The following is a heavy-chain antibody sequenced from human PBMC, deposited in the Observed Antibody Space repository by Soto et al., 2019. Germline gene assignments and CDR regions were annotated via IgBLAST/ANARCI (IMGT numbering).Heavy chain of an antibody. CDR1: GGSISSYY. J-gene: IGHJ6*02. V-gene: IGHV4-59*01. Sequence: QVQLQESGPGLVKPSETLSLTCTVSGGSISSYYWSWIRQPPGKGLEWIGYIYYSGSTNYNPSLKSRVTISVDTSKNPFSLKMSSGTAADTAVYYCARDRALGYSSSWGEEAYYYGMDVWGQGTTVTVSS. D-gene: IGHD6-13*01. CDR3: ARDRALGYSSSWGEEAYYYGMDV. CDR2: IYYSGST.